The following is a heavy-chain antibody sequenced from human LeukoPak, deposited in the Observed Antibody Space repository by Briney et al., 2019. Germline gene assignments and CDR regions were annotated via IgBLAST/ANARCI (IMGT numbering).Heavy chain of an antibody. CDR1: GGSVNSHF. D-gene: IGHD2-2*01. CDR2: IYYNRAT. CDR3: ARFSSDCGETSCYLTY. V-gene: IGHV4-59*02. J-gene: IGHJ4*02. Sequence: SDTLSLTCTVSGGSVNSHFWSWIRQPPGKGLEMIGHIYYNRATTYNPSLRGRVTMSIDVSKNQFSLELTSVTTTDTAVYYCARFSSDCGETSCYLTYWGQGILVTVSS.